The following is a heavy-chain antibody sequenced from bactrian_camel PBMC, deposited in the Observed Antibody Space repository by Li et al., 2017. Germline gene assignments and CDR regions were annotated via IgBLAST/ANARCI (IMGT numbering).Heavy chain of an antibody. Sequence: HVQLVESGGGSVQAGGSLKLSCAVSGYHYYGVCIGWFRQAPGKEREGVAAIYTGVGTTYYTDFVKGRFTISQDNAKATLHLQMNSLKPEDTAMYYCAARKVARGSHFSLGRAPALRRDEYNFWGQGTQVTVS. CDR2: IYTGVGTT. CDR1: GYHYYGVC. V-gene: IGHV3S63*01. D-gene: IGHD2*01. CDR3: AARKVARGSHFSLGRAPALRRDEYNF. J-gene: IGHJ4*01.